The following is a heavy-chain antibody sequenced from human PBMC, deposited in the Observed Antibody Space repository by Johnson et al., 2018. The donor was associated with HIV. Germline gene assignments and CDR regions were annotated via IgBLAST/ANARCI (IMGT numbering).Heavy chain of an antibody. CDR3: ARDSPKQWLGVDAFDI. CDR1: GFTVSSNY. D-gene: IGHD6-19*01. Sequence: VQLVESGGGLVQPGGSLRLSCAASGFTVSSNYMSWVRQAPGKGLEWVSVIYSGGSTYYADPVKGSFTISRDNSKNTLYLQVNSLRAEDTAVYYCARDSPKQWLGVDAFDIWGQGTMVTVSS. J-gene: IGHJ3*02. V-gene: IGHV3-66*01. CDR2: IYSGGST.